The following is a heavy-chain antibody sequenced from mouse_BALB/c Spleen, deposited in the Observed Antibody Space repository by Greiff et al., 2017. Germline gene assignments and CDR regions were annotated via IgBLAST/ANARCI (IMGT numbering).Heavy chain of an antibody. CDR3: ARRNVRRGMDY. V-gene: IGHV8-12*01. CDR2: IYWDDDK. Sequence: QVTLKVSGPGILQPSQTLSLTCSFSGFSLSTSGMGVSWIRQPSGKGLEWLAHIYWDDDKRYNPSLKSRLTNSMDTSSNQVFLKITSVDTADTATYYCARRNVRRGMDYWGQGTSVTVSS. J-gene: IGHJ4*01. D-gene: IGHD2-14*01. CDR1: GFSLSTSGMG.